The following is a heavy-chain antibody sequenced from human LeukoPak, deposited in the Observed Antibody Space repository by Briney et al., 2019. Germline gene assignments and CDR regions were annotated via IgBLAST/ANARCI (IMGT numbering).Heavy chain of an antibody. V-gene: IGHV3-21*01. Sequence: GSLRLSCAASGFTFSSYSMNWVRQAPGKGLEWVSSTSSSSSYIYYADSVKGRFTISRDNAKNSLYLQMNSLRAEDTAVYYCATYTSVTNAFDIWGQGTMVTVSS. CDR1: GFTFSSYS. D-gene: IGHD4-17*01. CDR2: TSSSSSYI. J-gene: IGHJ3*02. CDR3: ATYTSVTNAFDI.